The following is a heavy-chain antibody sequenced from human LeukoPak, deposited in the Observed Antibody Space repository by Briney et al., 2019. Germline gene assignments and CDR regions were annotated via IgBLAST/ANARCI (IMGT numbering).Heavy chain of an antibody. CDR2: IWNDGSNK. V-gene: IGHV3-33*08. J-gene: IGHJ4*02. CDR3: ATRSPALDY. CDR1: GFTFSSYG. Sequence: PGGSLRLSCAASGFTFSSYGMHWVRQAPGKGLEWVAVIWNDGSNKYYADSVKGRLTISRDSSKNTVYLQMNSLRAEDTAVYYCATRSPALDYWGQGTLVTVSS. D-gene: IGHD2-2*01.